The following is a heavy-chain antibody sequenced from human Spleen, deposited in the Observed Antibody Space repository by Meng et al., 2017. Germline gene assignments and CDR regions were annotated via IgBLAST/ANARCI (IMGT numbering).Heavy chain of an antibody. D-gene: IGHD3-16*01. V-gene: IGHV4-31*01. CDR1: GGSISSGGYY. CDR3: AGRKDLGYWFDP. CDR2: IYYSGTT. Sequence: SETLSLTCTVSGGSISSGGYYWSWLRQHPGKGLEWIGYIYYSGTTYYNPSLKILITISLDTSQNPFSLNLMSVTAADTSLYYCAGRKDLGYWFDPWGQGTLVTVSS. J-gene: IGHJ5*01.